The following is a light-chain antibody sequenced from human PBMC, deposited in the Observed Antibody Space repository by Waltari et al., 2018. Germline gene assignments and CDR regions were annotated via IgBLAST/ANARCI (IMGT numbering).Light chain of an antibody. CDR3: QQYYSYPPGT. V-gene: IGKV1-8*01. Sequence: AIRMTQSPSSLSASTGDRVTITCRASQGISSYLACYQQKPGKAPKLLIYAASTLQSGVPSRFSGSGSGTDFTLTISCLQSEDFATYYCQQYYSYPPGTFGQGTKVEIK. CDR2: AAS. CDR1: QGISSY. J-gene: IGKJ1*01.